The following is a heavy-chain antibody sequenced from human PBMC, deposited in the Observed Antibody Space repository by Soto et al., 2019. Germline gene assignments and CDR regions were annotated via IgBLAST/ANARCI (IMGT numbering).Heavy chain of an antibody. Sequence: KPSETLSLTCAVYGGSFSGYYWSWIRQPPGKGLEWIGEINHSGSTNYNPSLKSRVTISVDTSKNQFSLKLSSVTAADTAVYYCARSCRYECRSCYGSGSYYKNYYYYYGMDVWGQGTTVTVSS. J-gene: IGHJ6*02. V-gene: IGHV4-34*01. D-gene: IGHD3-10*01. CDR2: INHSGST. CDR1: GGSFSGYY. CDR3: ARSCRYECRSCYGSGSYYKNYYYYYGMDV.